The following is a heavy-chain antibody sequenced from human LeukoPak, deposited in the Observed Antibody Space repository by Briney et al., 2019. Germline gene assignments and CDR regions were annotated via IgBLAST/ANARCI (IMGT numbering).Heavy chain of an antibody. Sequence: ASVKVSCKASGYTFTSYGISWVRQAPGQGLEWMGWISAYNGNTNYAQKLQGRVTMTTDTSTSTAYMELRSLRSDDTAVYYCGRGFSIVPAGIPDYWGLGTLVTVSS. J-gene: IGHJ4*02. CDR3: GRGFSIVPAGIPDY. D-gene: IGHD2-2*02. CDR2: ISAYNGNT. CDR1: GYTFTSYG. V-gene: IGHV1-18*01.